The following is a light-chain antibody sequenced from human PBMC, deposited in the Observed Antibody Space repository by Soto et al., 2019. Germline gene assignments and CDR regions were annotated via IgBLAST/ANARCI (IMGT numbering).Light chain of an antibody. CDR1: NSDVGAYNY. CDR3: LSYTITSVLV. Sequence: QSALTQPASVSGSPGQSITISCTGTNSDVGAYNYVSWFQQHPGKAPKLIIFEVTNRPSGVSHRFSGSKSANTASLTISGVQTEDEADYYCLSYTITSVLVFGGGTKVTVL. V-gene: IGLV2-14*01. CDR2: EVT. J-gene: IGLJ3*02.